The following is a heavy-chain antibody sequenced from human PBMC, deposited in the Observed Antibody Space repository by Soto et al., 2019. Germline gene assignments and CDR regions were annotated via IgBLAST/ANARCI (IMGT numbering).Heavy chain of an antibody. J-gene: IGHJ4*02. V-gene: IGHV3-23*01. CDR2: IYGGGNGP. CDR1: GFTFSDFA. CDR3: AKMEGMDPWAYSFDY. D-gene: IGHD2-2*03. Sequence: EVQVLESGGGLVQPGGSLRLSCAATGFTFSDFAMSWVRQAPGKGLEWVSRIYGGGNGPHYADSVKGRVTISRDNSKNTLYLQMNSLRAADTAVYYCAKMEGMDPWAYSFDYWGQGTRVTGSS.